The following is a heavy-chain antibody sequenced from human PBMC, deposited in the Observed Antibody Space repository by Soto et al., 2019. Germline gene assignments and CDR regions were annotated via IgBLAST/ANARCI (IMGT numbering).Heavy chain of an antibody. D-gene: IGHD3-10*01. Sequence: QLQLQESGPGLVKPSETLSLTCTVSGGSISSSSYYWGWIRQPPGKGLEWIGSIYYSGSTYYNPSLKSRVTISVDTSKNQFSLKLSSVTAADTAVYYCARHMGSEILWFGELPYYFDYWGQGTLVTVSS. CDR3: ARHMGSEILWFGELPYYFDY. CDR1: GGSISSSSYY. CDR2: IYYSGST. V-gene: IGHV4-39*01. J-gene: IGHJ4*02.